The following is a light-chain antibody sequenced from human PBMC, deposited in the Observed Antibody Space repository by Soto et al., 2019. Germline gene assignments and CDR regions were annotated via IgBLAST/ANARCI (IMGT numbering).Light chain of an antibody. V-gene: IGKV3-15*01. CDR2: DAS. J-gene: IGKJ4*01. CDR1: QNIRGS. CDR3: QQYNKCPLS. Sequence: EIVMTQSPDTLSVSPGERATLSCRASQNIRGSLAWYQQKPGQPPRLLIYDASTGATGIPDRFSASGSGTAFTLTISSLQSEDFAVYYCQQYNKCPLSFGGGTKVELK.